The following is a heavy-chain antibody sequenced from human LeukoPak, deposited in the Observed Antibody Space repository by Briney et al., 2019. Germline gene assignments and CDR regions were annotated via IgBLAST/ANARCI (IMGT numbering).Heavy chain of an antibody. Sequence: ASVMVSCKASGYTFTGYYMHWVRQAPGQGLEWIGRINPNSGGTNYAQKFQGRVTMTRDTSISTAYMELSRLRSDDTAVYYCARAGGDGYSSFDYWGQGTLVTVSS. CDR2: INPNSGGT. J-gene: IGHJ4*02. CDR3: ARAGGDGYSSFDY. V-gene: IGHV1-2*06. D-gene: IGHD5-24*01. CDR1: GYTFTGYY.